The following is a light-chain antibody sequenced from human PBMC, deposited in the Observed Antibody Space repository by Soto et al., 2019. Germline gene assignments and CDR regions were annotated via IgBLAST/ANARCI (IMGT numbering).Light chain of an antibody. J-gene: IGKJ1*01. CDR2: GAS. V-gene: IGKV3-20*01. CDR3: QQYGSSGT. Sequence: EIVMTQTSATLSVSPGQRATLSCRASQSVSSNLAWYQQQPGQAPRLLIYGASNRATGIPDRFSGSGSGTDFTLTISRLEPEDFAVYYCQQYGSSGTFGQGTKVDI. CDR1: QSVSSN.